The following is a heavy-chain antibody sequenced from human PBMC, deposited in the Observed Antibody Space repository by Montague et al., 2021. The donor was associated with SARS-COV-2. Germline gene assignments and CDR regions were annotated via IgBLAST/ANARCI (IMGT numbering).Heavy chain of an antibody. Sequence: SETLSLTCTVSSGSLSNYYWSWIRQSPDKGLEWIGYMYETGNMIYNPSLRSRVSISADTSKSLFSLRLTSVTAADSARYYCARNKAYWGQRVLVTV. D-gene: IGHD1-14*01. J-gene: IGHJ4*02. CDR2: MYETGNM. V-gene: IGHV4-4*09. CDR3: ARNKAY. CDR1: SGSLSNYY.